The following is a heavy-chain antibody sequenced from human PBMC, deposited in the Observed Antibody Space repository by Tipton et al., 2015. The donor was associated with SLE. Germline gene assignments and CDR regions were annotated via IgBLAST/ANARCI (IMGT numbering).Heavy chain of an antibody. V-gene: IGHV3-53*01. Sequence: QLVQSGGGLIQPGGSLRLSCGASGLTVSDNFMSWVRQAPGKGLECVSVIYRDGSTFYADTVKGRFTISRDNANNTLYLHMHSLRTEDTAVYYCARVMFSMSVNDVLDTWGQGTMVSVSS. J-gene: IGHJ3*02. CDR2: IYRDGST. CDR1: GLTVSDNF. D-gene: IGHD3-16*01. CDR3: ARVMFSMSVNDVLDT.